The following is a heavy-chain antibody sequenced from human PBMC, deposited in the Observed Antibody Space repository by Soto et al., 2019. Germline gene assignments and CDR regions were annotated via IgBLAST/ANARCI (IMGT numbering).Heavy chain of an antibody. CDR2: IYYSGST. J-gene: IGHJ3*02. CDR3: ARDGGGYYYDSSAVGAFDI. D-gene: IGHD3-22*01. V-gene: IGHV4-31*03. CDR1: GGSISSGGYY. Sequence: SETLSLTCTVSGGSISSGGYYWSWIRQHPGKGLEWIGYIYYSGSTYYNPSLKSRVTISVDTSKNQFSLKLSSVTAADTAVYYCARDGGGYYYDSSAVGAFDIWGQGTMVTVSS.